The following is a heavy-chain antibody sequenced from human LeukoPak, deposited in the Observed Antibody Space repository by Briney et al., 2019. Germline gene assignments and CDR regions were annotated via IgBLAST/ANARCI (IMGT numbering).Heavy chain of an antibody. J-gene: IGHJ6*02. V-gene: IGHV3-21*01. D-gene: IGHD5-24*01. CDR1: GFTFSGSS. CDR3: ARTRDGFSYYYGMDV. CDR2: IISGSSYI. Sequence: PGGSLRLSCAASGFTFSGSSMNWVRQAPGKGLEWVSSIISGSSYIYYSDSVKGRFTISRDNAKNSLYLQMNSLRAEDTAVYYCARTRDGFSYYYGMDVWGQGTTVTVSS.